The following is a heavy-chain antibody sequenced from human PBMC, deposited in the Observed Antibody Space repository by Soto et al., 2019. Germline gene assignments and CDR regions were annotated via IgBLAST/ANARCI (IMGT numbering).Heavy chain of an antibody. CDR2: IWHDGSGT. CDR1: GFVFNMYG. Sequence: QVKLVESGGGVVQPGRSLRLSCAASGFVFNMYGMHWVRQAPGKGLEWVGVIWHDGSGTYYADALKGRFTISRDNSKNTLFLQMDSLTLEDTAVYYCVRDPVALRNRVRVGYFNLWGRGTQVTVSS. J-gene: IGHJ2*01. V-gene: IGHV3-33*01. D-gene: IGHD1-26*01. CDR3: VRDPVALRNRVRVGYFNL.